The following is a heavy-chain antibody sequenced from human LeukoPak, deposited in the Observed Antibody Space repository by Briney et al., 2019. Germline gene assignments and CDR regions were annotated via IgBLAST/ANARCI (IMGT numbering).Heavy chain of an antibody. V-gene: IGHV3-48*03. CDR1: GFTFSSYE. CDR3: AGSMVRASRASDY. D-gene: IGHD3-10*01. Sequence: LTGGSLRLSCAASGFTFSSYEMNWVRQAPGKGLEWVSYISSSGSTIYYADSVKGRFTISRDNAKNSLYLQMNSLRAEDTAVYYCAGSMVRASRASDYWGQGTLVTVSS. J-gene: IGHJ4*02. CDR2: ISSSGSTI.